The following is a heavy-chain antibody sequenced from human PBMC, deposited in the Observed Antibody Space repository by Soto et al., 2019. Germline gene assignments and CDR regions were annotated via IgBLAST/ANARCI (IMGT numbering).Heavy chain of an antibody. V-gene: IGHV1-69*02. Sequence: SVKVSCKASGGTFSSYTISWVRQAPGQGLEWMGRIIPILGIANYAQKFQGRVTITADKSTSTAYMELSSLRSEDTAVYYCASAYYGSGRPSGYNWFDPWGQGTLVTVPS. CDR2: IIPILGIA. J-gene: IGHJ5*02. CDR1: GGTFSSYT. D-gene: IGHD3-10*01. CDR3: ASAYYGSGRPSGYNWFDP.